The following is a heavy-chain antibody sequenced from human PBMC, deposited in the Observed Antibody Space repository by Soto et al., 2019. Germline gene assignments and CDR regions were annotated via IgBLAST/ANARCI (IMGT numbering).Heavy chain of an antibody. Sequence: LRLSCAASGFTFSSYAMSWVRQAPGKGLEWVSAISGSGGSTYYADSVKGRFTISRDNSKNTLYLQMNSLRAEDTAVYYCAKDSGWLPYAMDVWGQGTTVTVSS. CDR2: ISGSGGST. D-gene: IGHD5-12*01. V-gene: IGHV3-23*01. CDR1: GFTFSSYA. CDR3: AKDSGWLPYAMDV. J-gene: IGHJ6*02.